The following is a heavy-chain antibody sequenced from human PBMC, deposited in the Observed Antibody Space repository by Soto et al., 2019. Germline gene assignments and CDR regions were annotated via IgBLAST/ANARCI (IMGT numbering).Heavy chain of an antibody. D-gene: IGHD3-10*01. CDR2: IQSNGYS. CDR3: ARHGFGPLHGLVDV. CDR1: GGSITNYY. J-gene: IGHJ6*02. Sequence: QVQLQESGPGLVKPSETLSLTCTVSGGSITNYYCSWFRQPPGKGLEWIGYIQSNGYSAYNLSLKRRVTMSMDTSKTQFPLMVESVTATDTAVYYCARHGFGPLHGLVDVWGQGTTVIVSS. V-gene: IGHV4-59*08.